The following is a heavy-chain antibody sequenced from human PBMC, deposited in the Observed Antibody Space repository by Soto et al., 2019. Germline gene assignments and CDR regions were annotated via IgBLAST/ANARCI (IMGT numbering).Heavy chain of an antibody. CDR3: AREEFLWFGELSHEHYYFDY. J-gene: IGHJ4*02. V-gene: IGHV3-7*01. Sequence: GGSLRLSCAASGFTFSSYWMSWVRQAQGKGLEWVANIKQDGSEKYYVDSMKGRFTIYRDNAKNSLYLQMNSLRAEDTGVYYCAREEFLWFGELSHEHYYFDYWGQGTLVTVSS. CDR2: IKQDGSEK. D-gene: IGHD3-10*01. CDR1: GFTFSSYW.